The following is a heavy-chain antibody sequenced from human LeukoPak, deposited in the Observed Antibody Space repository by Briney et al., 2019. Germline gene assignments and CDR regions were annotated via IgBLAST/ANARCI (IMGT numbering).Heavy chain of an antibody. CDR3: ASHPSSRYYFDY. J-gene: IGHJ4*02. Sequence: SETLSLTCTVSGGSIGSNYWTWIRQPPGKGLEYIGYIYYTGGTNYNPSLRSRVTMSVDTSKNQFSLKLSSVTAADTAVYYCASHPSSRYYFDYWGQGTLVTVSS. D-gene: IGHD6-13*01. CDR1: GGSIGSNY. V-gene: IGHV4-59*08. CDR2: IYYTGGT.